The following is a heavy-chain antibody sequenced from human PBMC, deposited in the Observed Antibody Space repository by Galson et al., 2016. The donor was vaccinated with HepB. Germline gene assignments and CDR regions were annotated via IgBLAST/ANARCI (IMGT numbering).Heavy chain of an antibody. CDR2: LFYDGSRK. CDR1: GFTFRSYG. V-gene: IGHV3-30*18. CDR3: VKDFGLRGGSGWFVGGFDR. J-gene: IGHJ4*02. D-gene: IGHD6-19*01. Sequence: SLRLSCAASGFTFRSYGMHWVRQAPGKGLEWVAVLFYDGSRKYYADSVKGRFTISRDDSKNTLYLQMNSRRVEDTAVYYCVKDFGLRGGSGWFVGGFDRWGQGTLVTVSS.